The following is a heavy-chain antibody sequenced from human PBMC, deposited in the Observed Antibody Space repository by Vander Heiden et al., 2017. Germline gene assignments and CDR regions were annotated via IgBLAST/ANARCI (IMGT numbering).Heavy chain of an antibody. D-gene: IGHD2-15*01. CDR2: ISGSGGST. J-gene: IGHJ3*02. Sequence: EVQLLESGGGLVQPGGSLRVSCAASGFTFSSYAMSWVRQAPGKGLGWVSGISGSGGSTYYADSVKGRFTISRDNSKNTLYLQMNSLRAEDTALYYCAKDYCGGGNCNDVFDIWGQGTMVTVSS. CDR3: AKDYCGGGNCNDVFDI. CDR1: GFTFSSYA. V-gene: IGHV3-23*01.